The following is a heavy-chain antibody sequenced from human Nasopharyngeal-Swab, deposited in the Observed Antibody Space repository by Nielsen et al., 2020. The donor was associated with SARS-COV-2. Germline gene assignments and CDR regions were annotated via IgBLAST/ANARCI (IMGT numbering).Heavy chain of an antibody. V-gene: IGHV4-4*02. Sequence: WIRQPPGKGLEWIGEIHHSGNTNYNPSLKSRGIISVDKSKNQFSLKLSSVTAADTAVYYCARDDAITMVRGVINYWGQGTLVTVSS. J-gene: IGHJ4*02. CDR2: IHHSGNT. CDR3: ARDDAITMVRGVINY. D-gene: IGHD3-10*01.